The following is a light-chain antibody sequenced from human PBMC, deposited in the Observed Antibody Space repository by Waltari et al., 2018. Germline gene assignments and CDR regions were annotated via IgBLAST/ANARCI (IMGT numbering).Light chain of an antibody. CDR2: KVS. CDR1: QSLVHSDGNIY. V-gene: IGKV2-30*02. CDR3: MQGTHWPPWT. Sequence: DVVLTQSPLSLPVTLGQPASISCSSIQSLVHSDGNIYLNWFQQRPGQSPRRLIYKVSNRDSGVPDRFSGSGSGTDFTLKISRVEAEDVGVYYCMQGTHWPPWTFGQGTKVEIK. J-gene: IGKJ1*01.